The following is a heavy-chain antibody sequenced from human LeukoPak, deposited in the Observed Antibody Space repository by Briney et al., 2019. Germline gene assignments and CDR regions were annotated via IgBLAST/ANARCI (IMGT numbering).Heavy chain of an antibody. V-gene: IGHV4-34*01. CDR3: ARGPGVTGTIGFDY. D-gene: IGHD1-7*01. CDR1: GGSFSGYY. J-gene: IGHJ4*02. Sequence: NPSETLSLTCAVYGGSFSGYYWSWIRQPPGKGLEWMGEINHSGSTNYNPSLKRRVTISVDTSKNQFSLKLSSVTAADTAVYYCARGPGVTGTIGFDYWGQGTLVTVSS. CDR2: INHSGST.